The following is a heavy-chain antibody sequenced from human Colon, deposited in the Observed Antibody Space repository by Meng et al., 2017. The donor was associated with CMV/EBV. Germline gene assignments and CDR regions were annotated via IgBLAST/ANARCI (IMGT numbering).Heavy chain of an antibody. CDR1: GFTVRSYY. CDR2: ISWNSGSI. D-gene: IGHD3-10*01. CDR3: VKSHGFYVSGSFFDN. Sequence: GGSLRLSCAASGFTVRSYYMNWVRQAPGKGLEWVSGISWNSGSIESADSVEGRFTISRDNAKNSLYLELNSLRAEDMAFYYCVKSHGFYVSGSFFDNWGQGTLVTVSS. J-gene: IGHJ4*02. V-gene: IGHV3-9*03.